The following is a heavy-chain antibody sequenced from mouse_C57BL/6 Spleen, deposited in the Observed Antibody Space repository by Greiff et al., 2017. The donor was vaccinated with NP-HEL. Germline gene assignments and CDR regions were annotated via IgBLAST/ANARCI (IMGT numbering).Heavy chain of an antibody. CDR3: ARFEGAMDY. CDR1: GYSFTGYY. Sequence: VQLQQSGPELVKPGASVKISCKASGYSFTGYYMNWVKQSPEKSLEWIGDINPSTGGTTYNQKFKAKATLTVDKSSSTAYMQLKSLTSEDSAVYYCARFEGAMDYWGQGTSVTVSS. J-gene: IGHJ4*01. CDR2: INPSTGGT. V-gene: IGHV1-42*01.